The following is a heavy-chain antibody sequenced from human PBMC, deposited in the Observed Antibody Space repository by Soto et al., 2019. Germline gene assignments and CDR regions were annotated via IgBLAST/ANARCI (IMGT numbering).Heavy chain of an antibody. CDR3: AKDVVPATSSYDIAVAGTIGFPDY. Sequence: SVKVSCKASGGTFSSYAISWVRQAPGQGLEWMGGIIPIFGTANYAQKFQGRVTITADESKNTLYLQMNSLRAEDTAVYYCAKDVVPATSSYDIAVAGTIGFPDYWGQGTLVTVSS. D-gene: IGHD6-19*01. J-gene: IGHJ4*02. V-gene: IGHV1-69*13. CDR1: GGTFSSYA. CDR2: IIPIFGTA.